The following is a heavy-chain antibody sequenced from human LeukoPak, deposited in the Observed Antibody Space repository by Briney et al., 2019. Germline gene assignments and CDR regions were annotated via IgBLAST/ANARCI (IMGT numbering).Heavy chain of an antibody. CDR1: GFTFSSYA. CDR3: AKALHYYDSSGYYYIGY. Sequence: PGGSLRLSCAASGFTFSSYAMSWVRQAPGKGLEWVSAISGSGGSTYYADSVKGRFTISRDNSKNTLYLQMNSLRAEDTAVYYCAKALHYYDSSGYYYIGYWGQGTLVTVSS. D-gene: IGHD3-22*01. V-gene: IGHV3-23*01. CDR2: ISGSGGST. J-gene: IGHJ4*02.